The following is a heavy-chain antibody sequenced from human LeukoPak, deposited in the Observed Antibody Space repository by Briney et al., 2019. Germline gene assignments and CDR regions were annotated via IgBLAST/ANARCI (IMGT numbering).Heavy chain of an antibody. CDR1: GFTFSDYY. CDR2: ISSSGSTI. V-gene: IGHV3-11*01. J-gene: IGHJ4*02. CDR3: ARTVVVVAADDDD. Sequence: GGSLRLSCAASGFTFSDYYMSWIRQAPGKGLEWVSYISSSGSTIYYADSVKGRFTISRDNAKNSLYLQMNSLRAEDTAVYYCARTVVVVAADDDDWGQGTLVTVSS. D-gene: IGHD2-15*01.